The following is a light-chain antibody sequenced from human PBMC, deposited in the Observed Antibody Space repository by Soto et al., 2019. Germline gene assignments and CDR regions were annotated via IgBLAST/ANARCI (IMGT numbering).Light chain of an antibody. Sequence: DLQMTQSPSSLSASVGDRVTISCRASQTISTYLNWYQKKPGNAPKLLIFGASSLHSGVPSRFGGRGSGTDFTLTISDLQPEDFATYYCHQSYETTHTVGGGTNVEI. CDR3: HQSYETTHT. J-gene: IGKJ4*01. V-gene: IGKV1-39*01. CDR2: GAS. CDR1: QTISTY.